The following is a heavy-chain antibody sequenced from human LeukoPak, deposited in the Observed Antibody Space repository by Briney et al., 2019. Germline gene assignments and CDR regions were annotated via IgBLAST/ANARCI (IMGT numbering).Heavy chain of an antibody. Sequence: GGSLRLSCAASGFTFSSYWMCWVRQAPGKGLEWVATIKQDGSQKEYVDSVKGRFTISRDNAKNSLYLQMNSLRAEDTAVYYCARDPTVTNFWGQGTMVTVSS. CDR3: ARDPTVTNF. V-gene: IGHV3-7*05. CDR2: IKQDGSQK. CDR1: GFTFSSYW. D-gene: IGHD4-17*01. J-gene: IGHJ3*01.